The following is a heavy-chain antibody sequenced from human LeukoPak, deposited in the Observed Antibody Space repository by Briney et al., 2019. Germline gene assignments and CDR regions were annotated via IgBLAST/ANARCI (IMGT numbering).Heavy chain of an antibody. CDR1: GSSISSYY. V-gene: IGHV4-59*08. Sequence: KPSESLSLTCTVSGSSISSYYWRWMSQPPGKGLECTGYIYYTGSTNYNPSLKSRVTILVDTSKHQFSLKLSSVTAADTAVYYCARHDYGDYKGLDYWGQGTLVTVSS. D-gene: IGHD4-17*01. CDR2: IYYTGST. CDR3: ARHDYGDYKGLDY. J-gene: IGHJ4*02.